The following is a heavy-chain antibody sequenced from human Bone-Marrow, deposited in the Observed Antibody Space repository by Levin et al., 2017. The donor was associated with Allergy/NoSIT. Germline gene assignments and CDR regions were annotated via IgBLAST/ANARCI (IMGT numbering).Heavy chain of an antibody. CDR2: IYPGDSDT. Sequence: GVSLKISCKGSGYSFTSFWIGWVRQMPGKGLEWMGIIYPGDSDTRYSPSFQGQVTISADKSISTAYLQWSSLKASDTAMYYCARQGQWLNPDFDYWGQGTLVTVSS. D-gene: IGHD6-19*01. CDR1: GYSFTSFW. CDR3: ARQGQWLNPDFDY. J-gene: IGHJ4*02. V-gene: IGHV5-51*01.